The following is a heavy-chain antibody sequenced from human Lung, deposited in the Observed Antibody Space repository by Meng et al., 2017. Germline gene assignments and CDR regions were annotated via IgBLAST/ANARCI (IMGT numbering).Heavy chain of an antibody. V-gene: IGHV4-4*02. CDR2: IFHSGST. Sequence: QVRWLEAGPGLVKHSGTLSLTCAVAGGSITSSTWWSWVRQTPGKGLEWFGEIFHSGSTNYNPPLESRVTISVDKSKNQFSLKVYSVTAADTATYYCARFDISSSGRGDYWGQGILVTVSS. CDR3: ARFDISSSGRGDY. J-gene: IGHJ4*02. CDR1: GGSITSSTW. D-gene: IGHD1-26*01.